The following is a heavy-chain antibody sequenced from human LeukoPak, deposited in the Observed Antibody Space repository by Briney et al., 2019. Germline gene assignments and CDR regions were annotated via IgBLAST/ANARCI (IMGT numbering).Heavy chain of an antibody. V-gene: IGHV1-8*01. D-gene: IGHD3-22*01. Sequence: ASVKVSCKASGYTFTSYDINWVQQATGQGLEWMGWTNPNSGNTGYAQKFQGRVTMTRNTSISTAYMELSSLRSEDTAVYYCARALYYYDSSGYEPQIDYWGQGTLVTVSS. J-gene: IGHJ4*02. CDR1: GYTFTSYD. CDR3: ARALYYYDSSGYEPQIDY. CDR2: TNPNSGNT.